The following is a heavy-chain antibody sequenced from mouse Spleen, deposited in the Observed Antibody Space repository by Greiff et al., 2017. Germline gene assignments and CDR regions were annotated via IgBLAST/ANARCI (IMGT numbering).Heavy chain of an antibody. CDR1: GYSITSGYY. Sequence: EVKLMESGPGLVKPSQSLSLTCSVTGYSITSGYYWNWIRQFPGNKLEWMGYISYDGSNNYNPSLKNRISITRDTSKNQFFLKLNSVTTEDTATYYCARGRDGPQWVAYWGQGTLVTVSA. D-gene: IGHD2-3*01. CDR3: ARGRDGPQWVAY. CDR2: ISYDGSN. V-gene: IGHV3-6*01. J-gene: IGHJ3*01.